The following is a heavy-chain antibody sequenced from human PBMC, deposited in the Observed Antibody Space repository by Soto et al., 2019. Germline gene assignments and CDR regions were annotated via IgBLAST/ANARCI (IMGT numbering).Heavy chain of an antibody. V-gene: IGHV3-43*01. J-gene: IGHJ4*02. CDR3: AKEKNRIFDF. Sequence: GGSLRLSXAGSGFTFDDHTMHWVRQVAGKGLEWVSLITWDGESSFYADSVKGRFTISRDNNKRSLFLQMNSLRIEDTALYYCAKEKNRIFDFWGQGTLVTVSS. CDR2: ITWDGESS. CDR1: GFTFDDHT.